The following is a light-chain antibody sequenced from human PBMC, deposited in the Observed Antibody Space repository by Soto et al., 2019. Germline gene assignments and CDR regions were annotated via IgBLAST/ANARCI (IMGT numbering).Light chain of an antibody. CDR2: TNS. J-gene: IGLJ1*01. Sequence: QSVLTQSPSASGTPGQRVSVSCSGSISNIGNNPVNWYQRLPGRAPKLLIFTNSQRPSGVPDRVSGSKSGTSGSLAISGLQSEDEADYYCASWDDSLHAYVFGTGTKVTVL. V-gene: IGLV1-44*01. CDR1: ISNIGNNP. CDR3: ASWDDSLHAYV.